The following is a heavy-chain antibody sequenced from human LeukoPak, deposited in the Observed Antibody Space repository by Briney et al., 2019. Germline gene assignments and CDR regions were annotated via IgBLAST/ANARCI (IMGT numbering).Heavy chain of an antibody. Sequence: GSLRLSCAASGLTVSSNYMSWVRQAPGKGLEWVSVIYSGDNTYYADSVKGRFTISRDNSKNTLYLQMNSLRAEDTAVYYCAREVDAFDIWGQGTMVTVSS. CDR1: GLTVSSNY. V-gene: IGHV3-66*01. CDR2: IYSGDNT. CDR3: AREVDAFDI. J-gene: IGHJ3*02.